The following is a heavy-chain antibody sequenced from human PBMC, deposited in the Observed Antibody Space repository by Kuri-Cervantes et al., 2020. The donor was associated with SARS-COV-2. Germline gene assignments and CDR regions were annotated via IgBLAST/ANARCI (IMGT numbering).Heavy chain of an antibody. Sequence: GGSLRLSCAASGFTFSSYGMHWVRQAPGKGLEWVAVIWYDGSNKYYADSVKGRFTISRDNPKNTLYLQMNSLRAEDTAVYYCARSHKDIVVVPAARGYYYGMDVWGQGTTVTVSS. CDR3: ARSHKDIVVVPAARGYYYGMDV. CDR1: GFTFSSYG. CDR2: IWYDGSNK. V-gene: IGHV3-33*01. J-gene: IGHJ6*02. D-gene: IGHD2-2*01.